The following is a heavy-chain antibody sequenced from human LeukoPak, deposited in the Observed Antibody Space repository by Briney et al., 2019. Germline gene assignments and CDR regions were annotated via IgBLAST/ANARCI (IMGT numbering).Heavy chain of an antibody. V-gene: IGHV4-59*08. D-gene: IGHD3-16*02. J-gene: IGHJ4*02. CDR1: GGSISSYY. Sequence: PSETLSLTCTVSGGSISSYYWSWIRQPPGKGLEWIGYIYYSGSTNYNPSLKSRVTISVDTSKNQFSLKLSSVTAADPAVYYCARHCRTKSHYDYVWGSYRHPLYCFDYWGQGTLVTVSS. CDR3: ARHCRTKSHYDYVWGSYRHPLYCFDY. CDR2: IYYSGST.